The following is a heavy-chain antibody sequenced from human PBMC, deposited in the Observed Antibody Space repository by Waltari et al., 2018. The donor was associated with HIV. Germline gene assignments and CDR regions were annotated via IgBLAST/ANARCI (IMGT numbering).Heavy chain of an antibody. J-gene: IGHJ3*02. Sequence: EVQLVESGGGLVKPGVSLRLSCAASGFTFSYYTMNWVRQAPGNVLRLVSSITTNSIYIYYADTVKGRFTISRDNAKTSLYLQMNSLRAEDTGVYYCARDKAAPGYSPHAFDIWGQGTMVTVSS. CDR1: GFTFSYYT. CDR2: ITTNSIYI. CDR3: ARDKAAPGYSPHAFDI. V-gene: IGHV3-21*01. D-gene: IGHD2-15*01.